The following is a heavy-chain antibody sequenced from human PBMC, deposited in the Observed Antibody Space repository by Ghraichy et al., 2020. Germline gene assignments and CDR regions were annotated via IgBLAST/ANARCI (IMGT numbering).Heavy chain of an antibody. V-gene: IGHV4-39*02. Sequence: ESLNISCTVSDGPVGGSTNHWVWFRQPPGKGLEYIGRIHHTGRTSYNPSLESRATISVDTFQNQFSLDLTSVTAADTAVYYCARERGPHAAMVLYLDSWGQGTLVTVSS. CDR2: IHHTGRT. CDR1: DGPVGGSTNH. J-gene: IGHJ4*02. CDR3: ARERGPHAAMVLYLDS. D-gene: IGHD5-18*01.